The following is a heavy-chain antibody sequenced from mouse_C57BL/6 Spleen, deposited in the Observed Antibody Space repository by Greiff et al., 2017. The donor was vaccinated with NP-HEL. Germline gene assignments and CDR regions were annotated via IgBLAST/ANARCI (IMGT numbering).Heavy chain of an antibody. CDR2: IHPNSGST. D-gene: IGHD1-1*01. V-gene: IGHV1-64*01. CDR1: GYTFTSYW. CDR3: ARWDTTVVATDY. J-gene: IGHJ2*01. Sequence: QVQLQQSGAELVKPGASVKLSCKASGYTFTSYWMHWVKQRPGQGLEWIGMIHPNSGSTNYNEKFKSKATLTVDKSSSTAYMPLSSLTSEDSAVYYCARWDTTVVATDYWGQGTTLTVSS.